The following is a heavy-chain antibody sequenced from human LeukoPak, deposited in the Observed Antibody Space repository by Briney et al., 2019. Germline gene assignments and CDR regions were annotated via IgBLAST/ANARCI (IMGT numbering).Heavy chain of an antibody. D-gene: IGHD3-10*01. V-gene: IGHV4-38-2*02. CDR2: IYHSGST. J-gene: IGHJ4*02. CDR3: ARDLTTRGVPFDY. Sequence: SETLSLTCTVPGYSISSGYYWGWIRQPPGKGLEWIGSIYHSGSTYYNPSLKSRVSISVDTSKNQFSLKLSSVTAADTAVYYCARDLTTRGVPFDYWGQGTLVTVSS. CDR1: GYSISSGYY.